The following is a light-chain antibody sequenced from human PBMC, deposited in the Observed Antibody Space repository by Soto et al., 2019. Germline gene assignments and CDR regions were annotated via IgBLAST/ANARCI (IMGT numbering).Light chain of an antibody. J-gene: IGLJ2*01. Sequence: QAALPQPPSASASPGQSVTISCTGTSSDVGGYNYVSWYQQHPGKAPKLMIYEVSKRPSGVPDRFSGSKSGNTASLTVSGLQAEDEADYYCRSYGGSNPLIFGEGTKLTVL. CDR2: EVS. CDR1: SSDVGGYNY. V-gene: IGLV2-8*01. CDR3: RSYGGSNPLI.